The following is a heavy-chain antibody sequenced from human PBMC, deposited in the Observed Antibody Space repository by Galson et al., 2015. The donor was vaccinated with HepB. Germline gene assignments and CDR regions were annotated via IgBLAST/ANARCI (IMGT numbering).Heavy chain of an antibody. CDR2: INAGNGNT. D-gene: IGHD3-3*01. CDR1: GYTFTSYA. V-gene: IGHV1-3*01. Sequence: SVKVSCKASGYTFTSYAMHWVRQAPGQRLEWMGWINAGNGNTKYSQKFQGRVTITRDTSASTAYMELSSLRSEDTAVYYCARERPLPSRFLEWLPYYGMDVWGQGTTVTVSS. J-gene: IGHJ6*02. CDR3: ARERPLPSRFLEWLPYYGMDV.